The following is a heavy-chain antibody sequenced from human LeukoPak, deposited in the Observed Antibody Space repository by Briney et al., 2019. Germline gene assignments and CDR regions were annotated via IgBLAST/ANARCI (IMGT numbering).Heavy chain of an antibody. D-gene: IGHD3-22*01. CDR3: ARQYYYDSSGYPYFDY. CDR1: GGSISSSSYY. V-gene: IGHV4-39*01. J-gene: IGHJ4*02. CDR2: IYYSGST. Sequence: SSETLSLTCTVSGGSISSSSYYWGWIRQPPGKGLEWIGSIYYSGSTYYNPSLKGRVTISVDTSKNQFSLKLSSVTAADTAVYYCARQYYYDSSGYPYFDYWGQGTLVTVSS.